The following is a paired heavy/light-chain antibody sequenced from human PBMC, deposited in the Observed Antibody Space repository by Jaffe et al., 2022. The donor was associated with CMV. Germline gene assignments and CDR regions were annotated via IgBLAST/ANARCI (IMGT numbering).Light chain of an antibody. CDR3: QQYNSYPFT. CDR1: QSISSW. Sequence: DIQMTQSPSTLSASVGDRVTITCRASQSISSWLAWYQQKPGKAPKLLIYKASSLESGVPSRFSGSGSGTEFTLTISSLQPDDFATYYCQQYNSYPFTFGPGTKVDIK. J-gene: IGKJ3*01. V-gene: IGKV1-5*03. CDR2: KAS.
Heavy chain of an antibody. CDR3: ARDRSIAAAGIDKPADAFDI. D-gene: IGHD6-13*01. CDR1: GFTFSSYW. CDR2: IKQDGSEK. Sequence: EVQLVESGGGLVQPGGSLRLSCAASGFTFSSYWMSWVRQAPGKGLEWVANIKQDGSEKYYVDSVKGRFTISRDNAKNSLYLQMNSLRAEDTAVYYCARDRSIAAAGIDKPADAFDIWGQGTMVTVSS. V-gene: IGHV3-7*03. J-gene: IGHJ3*02.